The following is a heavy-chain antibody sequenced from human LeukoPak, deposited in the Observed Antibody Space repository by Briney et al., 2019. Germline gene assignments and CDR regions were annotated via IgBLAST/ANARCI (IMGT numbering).Heavy chain of an antibody. J-gene: IGHJ1*01. V-gene: IGHV3-48*03. CDR3: ARGYDHDNSGFSPEYFQY. CDR2: ISGSGSTI. CDR1: GFTFRSYE. D-gene: IGHD3-22*01. Sequence: PGGSLRLSCAASGFTFRSYEMNWVRQAPGKGLEWVSYISGSGSTIYYADSVKGRFTISRDNAKNSLYLQMNSLRAEDTAVYYCARGYDHDNSGFSPEYFQYWGQGTLVTVFS.